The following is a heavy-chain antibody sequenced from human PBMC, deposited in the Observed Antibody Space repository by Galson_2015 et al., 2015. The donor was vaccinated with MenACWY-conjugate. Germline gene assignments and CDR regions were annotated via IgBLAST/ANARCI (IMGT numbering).Heavy chain of an antibody. V-gene: IGHV5-51*01. J-gene: IGHJ4*02. CDR3: ARSPSIVAAVRSLDY. Sequence: QSGAEVKKPGESLKISCKGSGYSFTSYWIGWVRQVPGKGLEWMGIIYPRDSDTRYSPSFQGQVTISADKSISTAYVQWSGLKASYTAIYYCARSPSIVAAVRSLDYWGQGTLVTVSS. D-gene: IGHD6-13*01. CDR2: IYPRDSDT. CDR1: GYSFTSYW.